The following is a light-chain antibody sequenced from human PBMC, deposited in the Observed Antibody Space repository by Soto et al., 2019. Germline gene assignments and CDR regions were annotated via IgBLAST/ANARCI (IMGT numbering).Light chain of an antibody. CDR2: KAS. CDR3: QQYESYSVT. J-gene: IGKJ5*01. V-gene: IGKV1-5*03. Sequence: DIQMTQSPSTLSASVGDRVTITCRASQSISSWLAWYQQKPGKAPNLLIYKASSLESGVPSRFSGSGTETEFTLTISSLQTDDFATYYCQQYESYSVTFGQGTRLEIK. CDR1: QSISSW.